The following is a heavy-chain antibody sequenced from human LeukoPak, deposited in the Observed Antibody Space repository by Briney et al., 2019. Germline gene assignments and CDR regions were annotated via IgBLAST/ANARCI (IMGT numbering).Heavy chain of an antibody. CDR2: ITSSGDIK. D-gene: IGHD3-10*01. Sequence: GGSLRLSCATSGFTFTTYEMNWVRQAPGKGVEWVSSITSSGDIKTYADPVKGRFAMSRDDAKNSVYLQMNSLRPEDTAVYYCARDLYGDEDFDYWGQGTLVSVSS. CDR3: ARDLYGDEDFDY. CDR1: GFTFTTYE. V-gene: IGHV3-48*03. J-gene: IGHJ4*02.